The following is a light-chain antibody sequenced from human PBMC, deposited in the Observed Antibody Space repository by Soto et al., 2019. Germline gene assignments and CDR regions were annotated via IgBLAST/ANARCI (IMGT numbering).Light chain of an antibody. CDR2: DVT. V-gene: IGLV2-11*01. Sequence: QSVLTQPRSVSGSPGQSVTISCTGTSSDVGGYNYVSWYQQHPGKAPKLMNYDVTKRPSGVPDRFSGSKSGNTASLTISGLQAEDEADYYCCSYAGSYTFLFGTGTKVTVL. CDR1: SSDVGGYNY. CDR3: CSYAGSYTFL. J-gene: IGLJ1*01.